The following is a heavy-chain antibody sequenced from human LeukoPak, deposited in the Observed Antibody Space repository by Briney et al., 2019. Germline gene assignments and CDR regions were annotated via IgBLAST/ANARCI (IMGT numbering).Heavy chain of an antibody. D-gene: IGHD1-1*01. CDR1: GFIFSRDS. V-gene: IGHV3-23*01. CDR3: ANFLPLEERPLDY. CDR2: ISSDGGTT. J-gene: IGHJ4*02. Sequence: GGSPRLSCAASGFIFSRDSMNWVRQAPGRGLEWISAISSDGGTTYFPDSVKGRFTISRDNSKNTLYLQMNSLRAEDTAVYYCANFLPLEERPLDYWGQGTLVTVSS.